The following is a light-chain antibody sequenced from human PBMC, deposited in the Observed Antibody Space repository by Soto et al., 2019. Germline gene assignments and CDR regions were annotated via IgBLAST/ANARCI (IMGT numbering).Light chain of an antibody. Sequence: DMQLTQSPSFLSASVGDRVTITCRASQGISSYLAWYQQKPGTAPKLLTHAASTLQGGVPSRFSGSGSGTEATLTISSLQPEDFATYYCQELYSYPWTFGQGTKVDIK. CDR2: AAS. CDR3: QELYSYPWT. V-gene: IGKV1-9*01. CDR1: QGISSY. J-gene: IGKJ1*01.